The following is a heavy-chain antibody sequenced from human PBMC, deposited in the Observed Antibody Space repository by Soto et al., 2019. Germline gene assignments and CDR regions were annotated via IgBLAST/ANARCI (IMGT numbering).Heavy chain of an antibody. V-gene: IGHV4-34*01. Sequence: QVQLQQWGAGLLKPSETLSLTCAVSGGSFSGYYWSWLRQPPGKGPEWSGEINHSGNTKYTPSLESRVTISVDTSKNQFSLKLNSVSAAYTAVYYCARTGGMDVWSQGATVTVSS. J-gene: IGHJ6*02. CDR2: INHSGNT. CDR3: ARTGGMDV. CDR1: GGSFSGYY.